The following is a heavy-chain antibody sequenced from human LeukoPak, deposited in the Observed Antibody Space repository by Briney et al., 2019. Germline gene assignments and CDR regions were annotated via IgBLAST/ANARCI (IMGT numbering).Heavy chain of an antibody. CDR2: IWYDGSNK. CDR3: ASPPGDWNAVGAFDI. CDR1: GFTFSSYA. J-gene: IGHJ3*02. Sequence: PGGSLRLSRAASGFTFSSYAMSWVRQAPGKGLEWVAVIWYDGSNKYYADSVKGRFTISRDNSKNTLYLQMNSLRAEDTAVYYCASPPGDWNAVGAFDIWGQGTMVTVSS. D-gene: IGHD1-1*01. V-gene: IGHV3-33*08.